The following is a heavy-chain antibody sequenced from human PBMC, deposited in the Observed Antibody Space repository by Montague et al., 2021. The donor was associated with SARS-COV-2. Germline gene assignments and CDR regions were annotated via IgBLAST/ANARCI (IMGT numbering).Heavy chain of an antibody. CDR2: KKNSGST. CDR3: ARCSRQLLVRPPHYYYFDY. Sequence: KKNSGSTNYQPSLKSRVTISVDTSKNQFSLKLSYVTAADTALYYCARCSRQLLVRPPHYYYFDYWGQGTLFTVAA. V-gene: IGHV4-34*01. J-gene: IGHJ4*02. D-gene: IGHD6-19*01.